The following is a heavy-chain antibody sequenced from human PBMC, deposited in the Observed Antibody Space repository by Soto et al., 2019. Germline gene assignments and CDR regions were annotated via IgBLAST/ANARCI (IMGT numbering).Heavy chain of an antibody. CDR2: IYYSGST. CDR3: ARLSSSSPYYYYYYMDV. J-gene: IGHJ6*03. Sequence: PSETLSLTCTVSGGSISSGGYYWSWIRQHPGKGLEWIGYIYYSGSTYYNPSLKSRVTISVDTSKNQFSLKLSSVTAADTAVYYCARLSSSSPYYYYYYMDVWGKGTTVTVSS. D-gene: IGHD6-6*01. CDR1: GGSISSGGYY. V-gene: IGHV4-31*03.